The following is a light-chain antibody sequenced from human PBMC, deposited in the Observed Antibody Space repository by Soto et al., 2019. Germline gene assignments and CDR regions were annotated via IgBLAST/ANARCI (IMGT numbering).Light chain of an antibody. CDR3: QQRSNWPPIT. Sequence: EIVSTQSPATLSLSPGDRATLSCRASQSVSSYLAWYQQKPGQAPRLLIYDASNRATGIPARFSGSGSGTDFTLTISSLEPEDFAVYYCQQRSNWPPITFGQGTRLEIK. CDR1: QSVSSY. CDR2: DAS. V-gene: IGKV3-11*01. J-gene: IGKJ5*01.